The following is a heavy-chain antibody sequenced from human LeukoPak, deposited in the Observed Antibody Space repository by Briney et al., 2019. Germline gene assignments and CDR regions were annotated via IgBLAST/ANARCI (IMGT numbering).Heavy chain of an antibody. CDR1: GFTFSSYA. D-gene: IGHD3-10*01. CDR3: TRGPPDGSGNYYPGDF. J-gene: IGHJ4*02. Sequence: GGSLRLSCAASGFTFSSYAMSWVRQAPGKGLEWVSAISGSGGSTYYADSVGGRFTISRDNAKNSLYLQMNSLRVEDTAVYYCTRGPPDGSGNYYPGDFWGQGTLVTVSS. V-gene: IGHV3-23*01. CDR2: ISGSGGST.